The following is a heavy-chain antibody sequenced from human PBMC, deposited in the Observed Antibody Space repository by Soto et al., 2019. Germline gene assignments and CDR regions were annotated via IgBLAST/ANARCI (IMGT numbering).Heavy chain of an antibody. CDR3: ARGAAGSGFDL. V-gene: IGHV6-1*01. Sequence: LSQTLSLTCAISGDSVSSNTAAWNWIRSSPSRGLEWLGRTYYRSNWRHDYAVSVKSRITVNPDTSKNHFSLQLNSVTPEDTAVYYCARGAAGSGFDLWGQGTLVTVSS. J-gene: IGHJ4*02. CDR2: TYYRSNWRH. D-gene: IGHD6-19*01. CDR1: GDSVSSNTAA.